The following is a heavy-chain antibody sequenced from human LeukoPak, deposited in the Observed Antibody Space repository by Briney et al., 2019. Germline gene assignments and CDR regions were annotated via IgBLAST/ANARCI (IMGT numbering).Heavy chain of an antibody. CDR3: ARDSYTYRYEPKGFVP. CDR2: INPSSGGT. V-gene: IGHV1-2*02. D-gene: IGHD3-16*02. Sequence: ASVKVSCKASGYTFTGYYMHWVRQAPGQGLEWMGWINPSSGGTNYAQKFQGRVTMTRDTSISTAYMELSRLRSDDTAVYYCARDSYTYRYEPKGFVPWGQGTLVTVSS. J-gene: IGHJ5*02. CDR1: GYTFTGYY.